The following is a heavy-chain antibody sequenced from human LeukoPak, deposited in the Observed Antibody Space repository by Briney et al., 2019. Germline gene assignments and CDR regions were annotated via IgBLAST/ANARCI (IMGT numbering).Heavy chain of an antibody. D-gene: IGHD3-22*01. CDR3: ARQGYYDSSGYPDY. CDR2: INHSGST. J-gene: IGHJ4*02. Sequence: SETLSLTCAVYGGSFSGYYWSWIRQPPGKGLEWIGEINHSGSTNYNPSLTSRATISVDTSKNQFSLKLGSVTAADTAVYYCARQGYYDSSGYPDYWGEGTLVTVSS. CDR1: GGSFSGYY. V-gene: IGHV4-34*01.